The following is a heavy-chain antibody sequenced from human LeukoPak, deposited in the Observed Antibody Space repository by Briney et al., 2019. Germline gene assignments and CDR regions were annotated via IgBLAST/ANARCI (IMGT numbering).Heavy chain of an antibody. D-gene: IGHD3-22*01. J-gene: IGHJ4*02. CDR3: ARFVINSSGYYDYFDY. CDR2: IYSGGSA. CDR1: RFTVSSNY. V-gene: IGHV3-66*01. Sequence: PGGSLRLSCAASRFTVSSNYMSWVRQAPGKGLEWVSVIYSGGSAYYADSVKGRFTISRDNSKNTLYLHMNSLRAEDTAVYYCARFVINSSGYYDYFDYWGQGTLVTVSS.